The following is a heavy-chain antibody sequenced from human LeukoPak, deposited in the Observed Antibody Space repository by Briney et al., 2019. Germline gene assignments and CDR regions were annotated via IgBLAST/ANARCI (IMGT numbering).Heavy chain of an antibody. D-gene: IGHD3-10*01. CDR2: ISSGGSTI. CDR3: ARVYYGSGNWFDP. CDR1: GFTFSDYY. Sequence: GGSLRLSCAASGFTFSDYYMSWIRQAPGKGLEWVSYISSGGSTIYYADSVKGRFTISRDNAKNSLYLQMNSQKAEDTAVYYCARVYYGSGNWFDPWGQGTLVTVSS. V-gene: IGHV3-11*01. J-gene: IGHJ5*02.